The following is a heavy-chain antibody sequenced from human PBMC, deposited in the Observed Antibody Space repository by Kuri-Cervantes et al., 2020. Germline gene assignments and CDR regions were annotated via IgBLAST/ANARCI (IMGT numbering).Heavy chain of an antibody. CDR1: GFTFSSYS. Sequence: GESLKISCAASGFTFSSYSMNWVRQAPGKGLEWVSAISGSGGSTYYADSVKGRFTISRDNSKNTLYLQMNSLRAEDTAVYYCATYRGGGIGYYRLDYWGQGTLVTVSS. J-gene: IGHJ4*02. CDR2: ISGSGGST. CDR3: ATYRGGGIGYYRLDY. D-gene: IGHD3-22*01. V-gene: IGHV3-23*01.